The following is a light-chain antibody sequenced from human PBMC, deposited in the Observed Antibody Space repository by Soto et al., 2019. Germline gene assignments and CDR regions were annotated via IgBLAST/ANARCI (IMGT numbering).Light chain of an antibody. CDR1: STDIGRYNY. V-gene: IGLV2-14*03. Sequence: LTQPASVSGSPGQSITISCTGTSTDIGRYNYVSWYQQHPGKAPKLMIYDVSNRPSGVSNRFSGSKSGNTASLTISGLQAEDEADYYCSSYTSSSTYVLGTGTKVTAL. CDR3: SSYTSSSTYV. CDR2: DVS. J-gene: IGLJ1*01.